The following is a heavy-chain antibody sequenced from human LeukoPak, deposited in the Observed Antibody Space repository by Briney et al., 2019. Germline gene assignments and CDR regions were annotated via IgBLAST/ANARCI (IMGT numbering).Heavy chain of an antibody. D-gene: IGHD3-10*01. Sequence: GESLKISCKDSGNSFSSNWIGWVRQMPGKGLEWMGIIYPGDSDTRYSPSFQGQVTISADKSISTAYLQWSSLKASDTAMYYCARQRVGMVREVNRGAPLDYWGQGTLVTVSS. CDR3: ARQRVGMVREVNRGAPLDY. J-gene: IGHJ4*02. CDR1: GNSFSSNW. V-gene: IGHV5-51*01. CDR2: IYPGDSDT.